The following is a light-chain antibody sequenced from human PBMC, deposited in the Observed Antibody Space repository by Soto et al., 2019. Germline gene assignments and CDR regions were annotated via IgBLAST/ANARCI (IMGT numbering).Light chain of an antibody. CDR1: SSNIGTGYD. J-gene: IGLJ2*01. CDR3: QSYDSRLSAVV. V-gene: IGLV1-40*01. Sequence: QSVLTQPQSGSGAPGPRVTISCTGNSSNIGTGYDVHWYQQLPGTAAKLRVYGNNHRPAGVPDRFSGSKSGTSASLAITGLQADDEADYYCQSYDSRLSAVVFGGGTKLTVL. CDR2: GNN.